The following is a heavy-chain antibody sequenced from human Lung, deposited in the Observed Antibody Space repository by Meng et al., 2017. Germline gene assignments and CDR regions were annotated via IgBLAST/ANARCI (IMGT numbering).Heavy chain of an antibody. J-gene: IGHJ4*02. CDR2: INHSGST. CDR3: ARGPTTMAHDFDY. Sequence: LQHGGAGLLKPSETLSLTCVVSGGSFSDYYWSWIRQPPGKGLEWIGEINHSGSTNYNPSLESRATISVDTSQNNLSLKLSSVTAADSAVYYCARGPTTMAHDFDYWGQGTLVTVSS. V-gene: IGHV4-34*01. D-gene: IGHD4-11*01. CDR1: GGSFSDYY.